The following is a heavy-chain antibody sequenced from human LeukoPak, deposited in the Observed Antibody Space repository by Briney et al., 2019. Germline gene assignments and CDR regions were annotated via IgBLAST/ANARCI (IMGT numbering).Heavy chain of an antibody. CDR1: GFTVSSNY. V-gene: IGHV3-53*01. J-gene: IGHJ4*02. CDR3: AKDRSGSYWNFDY. Sequence: GGSLRLSCAASGFTVSSNYMSWVRQAPGKGLEWVSVIYSVGTTYYADSVKGRFTISRDNSKNTLYLQMNSLRAEDTAVYYCAKDRSGSYWNFDYGGQGTLVTVSS. CDR2: IYSVGTT. D-gene: IGHD1-26*01.